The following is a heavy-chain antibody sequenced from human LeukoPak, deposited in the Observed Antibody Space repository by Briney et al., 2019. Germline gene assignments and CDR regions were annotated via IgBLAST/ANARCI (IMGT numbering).Heavy chain of an antibody. V-gene: IGHV3-66*01. CDR1: GFTVSNTY. Sequence: PGGSLRLSCAASGFTVSNTYMSWVRQAPGKGLEWVSLIYSDGRTYYTDSVKGRFTMSRDTSKNTLYLQMNSLRAEDTGVYYCARDGGSGSPAGTAYYYGMDVWDQGTTVTVSS. CDR3: ARDGGSGSPAGTAYYYGMDV. J-gene: IGHJ6*02. CDR2: IYSDGRT. D-gene: IGHD6-19*01.